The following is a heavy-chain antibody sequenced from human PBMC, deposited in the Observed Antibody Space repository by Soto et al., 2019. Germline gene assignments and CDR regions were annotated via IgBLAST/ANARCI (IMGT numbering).Heavy chain of an antibody. CDR1: GGSISSYY. CDR3: ARSYSSGWYYFDY. V-gene: IGHV4-59*08. D-gene: IGHD6-19*01. Sequence: SETLSLTCTVSGGSISSYYWSWIRQPPGKGLEWIGYIYYSGSTNYNPSLKSRVTISVDTSKNQFSLKLSSVTAADTAVYYCARSYSSGWYYFDYWGQGTLVTVSS. J-gene: IGHJ4*02. CDR2: IYYSGST.